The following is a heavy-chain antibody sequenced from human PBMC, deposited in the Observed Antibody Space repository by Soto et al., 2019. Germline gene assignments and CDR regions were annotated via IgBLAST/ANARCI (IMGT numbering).Heavy chain of an antibody. CDR2: IYYSGST. J-gene: IGHJ4*02. CDR3: ARATSFSGHHVY. D-gene: IGHD2-8*02. Sequence: QLQLQESGPGLVKPSQTLSLACTVSGGSFSSGGYYWSWIRQLPGKGLEWIGYIYYSGSTYYNPSIKSRFTISLDTSKNQFSLKLSSVTAADTAVYYCARATSFSGHHVYWVQGTLVTVSS. CDR1: GGSFSSGGYY. V-gene: IGHV4-31*03.